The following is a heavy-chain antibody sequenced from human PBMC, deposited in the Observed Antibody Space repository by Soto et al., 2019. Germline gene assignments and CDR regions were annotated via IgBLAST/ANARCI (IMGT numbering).Heavy chain of an antibody. CDR2: IVPNSGGT. Sequence: GASVKVSCKASGYDFNGYYLHWVRQAPGQGLEWMGWIVPNSGGTNYAQKFQGRVTLTRDTSISTTYMELSSLTPEDTAVYYCARDMLAAAGIVGWFDPWGQGTLVTVSS. V-gene: IGHV1-2*02. J-gene: IGHJ5*02. D-gene: IGHD6-13*01. CDR3: ARDMLAAAGIVGWFDP. CDR1: GYDFNGYY.